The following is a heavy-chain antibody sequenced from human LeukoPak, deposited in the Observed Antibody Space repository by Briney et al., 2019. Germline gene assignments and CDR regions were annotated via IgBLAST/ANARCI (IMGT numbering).Heavy chain of an antibody. CDR2: ISSSGSAI. D-gene: IGHD4-11*01. CDR1: GFTFSSCE. J-gene: IGHJ4*02. CDR3: ARDWVVDSNYGHYFAY. Sequence: QPGGSLRLSCAASGFTFSSCEMNWVRQAPGRGLEWLSYISSSGSAIYYADSVKGRFTISRDNAKNSLYLQMNSLRAEDTAIYYCARDWVVDSNYGHYFAYWGQGTLVTVSS. V-gene: IGHV3-48*03.